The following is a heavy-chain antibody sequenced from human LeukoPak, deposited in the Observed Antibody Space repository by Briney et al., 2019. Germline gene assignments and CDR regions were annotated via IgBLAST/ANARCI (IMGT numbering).Heavy chain of an antibody. D-gene: IGHD3-22*01. J-gene: IGHJ4*02. V-gene: IGHV4-39*06. CDR3: ASFQYYYDSSGYPHY. CDR1: GGSITSSSYY. CDR2: NSGST. Sequence: RASETLSLTCTVSGGSITSSSYYWGWIRQPPGKGLEWIGSNSGSTYYNPSIKSRVTISVDTSKNQFTLKLSSVTAADTAVYYCASFQYYYDSSGYPHYWGQGTLVTVSS.